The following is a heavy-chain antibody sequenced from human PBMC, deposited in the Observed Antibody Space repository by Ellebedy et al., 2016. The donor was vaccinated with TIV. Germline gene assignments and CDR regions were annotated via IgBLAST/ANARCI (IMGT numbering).Heavy chain of an antibody. CDR3: ARDRGTTMTVSDY. CDR2: ISSSSSTI. V-gene: IGHV3-48*01. Sequence: GESLKISCAAPGFTFSSYSMNWVRQAPGKGLEWVSYISSSSSTIYYADSVKGRFTVSRDNAKNSLYLQMNSLRAEDTAVYYCARDRGTTMTVSDYWGQGTLVTVSS. J-gene: IGHJ4*02. D-gene: IGHD3-22*01. CDR1: GFTFSSYS.